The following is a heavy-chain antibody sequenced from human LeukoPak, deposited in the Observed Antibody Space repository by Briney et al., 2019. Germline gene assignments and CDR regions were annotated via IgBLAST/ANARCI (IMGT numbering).Heavy chain of an antibody. CDR1: GFNFYNAW. CDR2: IKSNGDGGTS. V-gene: IGHV3-15*01. J-gene: IGHJ6*03. D-gene: IGHD3-22*01. Sequence: GGSLRLSCAASGFNFYNAWMSWVRQAPGKGLEWVARIKSNGDGGTSEYAAPVKGRFTISRDDSKNTLHLQMNSVKTEDTAVYYCTTLSSGYWEYNDYYMGVWGKGTTVTISS. CDR3: TTLSSGYWEYNDYYMGV.